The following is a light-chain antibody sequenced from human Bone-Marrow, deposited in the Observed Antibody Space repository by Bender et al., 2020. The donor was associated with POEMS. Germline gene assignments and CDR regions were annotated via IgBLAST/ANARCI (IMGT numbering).Light chain of an antibody. CDR1: SSDVGAYNY. Sequence: QSALTQPPSASGSPGQSVTISCTGTSSDVGAYNYVSWYQQHPGKAPKLMIYEVTKRPSGVPDRFSGSKSGNTASLTVSGLQAEDEADYFCSSHAGIDDFGVFGTGTKVTVL. J-gene: IGLJ1*01. V-gene: IGLV2-8*01. CDR3: SSHAGIDDFGV. CDR2: EVT.